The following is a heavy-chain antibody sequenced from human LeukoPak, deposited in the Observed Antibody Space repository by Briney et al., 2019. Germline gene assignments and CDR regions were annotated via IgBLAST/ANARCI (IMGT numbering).Heavy chain of an antibody. CDR3: AKDLLSGYYYLNAFDI. D-gene: IGHD3-22*01. CDR2: ISGSGGST. CDR1: GFTFSSYA. J-gene: IGHJ3*02. V-gene: IGHV3-23*01. Sequence: GGSLRLSCAASGFTFSSYAMSWVRQAPGKGLERVSAISGSGGSTYYADSVKGRFAISRDNSKNTLYLQMNSLRAEDTAVYYCAKDLLSGYYYLNAFDIWGQGTMVTVSS.